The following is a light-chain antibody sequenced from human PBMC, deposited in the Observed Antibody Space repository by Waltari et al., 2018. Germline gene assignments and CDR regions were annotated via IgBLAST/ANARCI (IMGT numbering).Light chain of an antibody. CDR1: ESVPANY. CDR3: QQYGETPWT. J-gene: IGKJ1*01. CDR2: GAS. Sequence: EIVLTQSPGTLSLSPGERATLSCRATESVPANYLAWSQQKPGQAPRLLISGASSRATGIPDRFSGRGSGTDFTLTIARLEPEDFALYYCQQYGETPWTFGQGTKVDLK. V-gene: IGKV3-20*01.